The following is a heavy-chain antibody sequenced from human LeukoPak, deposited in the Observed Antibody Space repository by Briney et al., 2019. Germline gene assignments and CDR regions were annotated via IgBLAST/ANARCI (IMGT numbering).Heavy chain of an antibody. V-gene: IGHV4-34*01. Sequence: PSETLSLTCAVYGGSISGYYWSWIRQPAGKGLEWIGEINHSGSTNYNPSLKSRVTVSVDTSKNQFSLKLSSVTAADTAVYYCARGPYDFWSGYWNYWGQGTLVTVSS. CDR2: INHSGST. D-gene: IGHD3-3*01. CDR1: GGSISGYY. J-gene: IGHJ4*02. CDR3: ARGPYDFWSGYWNY.